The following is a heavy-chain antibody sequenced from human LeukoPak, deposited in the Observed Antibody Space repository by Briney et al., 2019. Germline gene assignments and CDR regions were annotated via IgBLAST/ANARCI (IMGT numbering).Heavy chain of an antibody. CDR2: ISYDGSNK. CDR1: KFTFSTYG. CDR3: AKARRRDGYNYSDY. J-gene: IGHJ4*02. V-gene: IGHV3-30*18. D-gene: IGHD5-24*01. Sequence: GRSLRLSCAASKFTFSTYGMHWVRQTPGKGLEWVAVISYDGSNKYYADSVKGRFTISRDNSKNTLYLQMNSLRAEDTAVYYCAKARRRDGYNYSDYWGQGTLVTVSS.